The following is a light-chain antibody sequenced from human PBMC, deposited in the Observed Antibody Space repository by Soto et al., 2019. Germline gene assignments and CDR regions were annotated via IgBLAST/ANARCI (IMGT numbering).Light chain of an antibody. CDR2: SAS. V-gene: IGKV1-39*01. CDR3: QQTYSAPHT. Sequence: DMQMTQSPSSMSASLGDSVTIXXRSSQTISNFLNWYQKKPGKAPTIXIYSASSLQRGVPANFSGSGAGADFTLTISHVRPEDLATYYCQQTYSAPHTFGQGTKVDI. J-gene: IGKJ2*01. CDR1: QTISNF.